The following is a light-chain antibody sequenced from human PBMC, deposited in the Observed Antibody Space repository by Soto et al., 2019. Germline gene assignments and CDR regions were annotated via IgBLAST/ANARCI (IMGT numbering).Light chain of an antibody. J-gene: IGKJ1*01. CDR3: QQYGISRT. CDR1: QTVSSSY. CDR2: GAS. V-gene: IGKV3-20*01. Sequence: EIVLTQSPGTLSLSPGERATLACRASQTVSSSYLAWYQQKPGQAPRLLFYGASSRATGIPARFSGSGSGTDFTLTISRLGPEDFAVYYFQQYGISRTFGRGTKVEIK.